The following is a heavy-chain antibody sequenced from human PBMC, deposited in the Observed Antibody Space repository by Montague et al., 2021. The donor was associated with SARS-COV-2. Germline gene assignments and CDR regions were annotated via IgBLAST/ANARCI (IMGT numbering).Heavy chain of an antibody. CDR3: ARRGYTGSDCLDY. D-gene: IGHD5-12*01. CDR2: VYHSGYT. CDR1: GFSISSGFY. V-gene: IGHV4-38-2*01. Sequence: SETLSLTCSVSGFSISSGFYWAWSRQSPGKGPEWIGTVYHSGYTHYNPSLRGRVTVSIDTSTNQFSLTVPSVTAADTAVYCCARRGYTGSDCLDYWGQGTLVTVSS. J-gene: IGHJ4*02.